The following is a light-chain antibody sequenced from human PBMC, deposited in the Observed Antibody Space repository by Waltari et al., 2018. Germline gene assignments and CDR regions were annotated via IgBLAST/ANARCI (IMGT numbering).Light chain of an antibody. CDR2: IAS. CDR3: QQSSGSPFT. CDR1: QSIPSNY. Sequence: IVLTQSPGPLSLSPGERATLSCRASQSIPSNYLAWYQQRPGRAPRLLIYIASSRATGIPDRFSGSGSGTDFTLTISRLQPEDFAVYYCQQSSGSPFTFGPGTTVDI. J-gene: IGKJ3*01. V-gene: IGKV3-20*01.